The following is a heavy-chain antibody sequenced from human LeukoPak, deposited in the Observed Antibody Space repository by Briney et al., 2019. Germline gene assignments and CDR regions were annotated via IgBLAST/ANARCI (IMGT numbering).Heavy chain of an antibody. D-gene: IGHD3-22*01. Sequence: GESLKISCKGSGYSFTSYWIGWVRQMPGKGLEWMGIIYPGDSDTRYSPSFQGQVTISADKSISTAYLQWSSLKASDTAMYYCARPVSRNYYDSSGYYFFGIWGQGTMVTVSS. J-gene: IGHJ3*02. CDR3: ARPVSRNYYDSSGYYFFGI. CDR2: IYPGDSDT. V-gene: IGHV5-51*01. CDR1: GYSFTSYW.